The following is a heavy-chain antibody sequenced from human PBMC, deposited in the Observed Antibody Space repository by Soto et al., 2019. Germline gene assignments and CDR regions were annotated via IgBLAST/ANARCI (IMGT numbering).Heavy chain of an antibody. CDR3: GRVPRYSFPTSDSPDH. J-gene: IGHJ4*02. CDR1: GGTFSTYT. Sequence: QVHLVQSGTEVRKPGSSVTVSCKVSGGTFSTYTISWVRQAPGQGLQWMGGITPILRETTYAQNFQGRVSITADISATTAYMELSDLTSEDTAVYYCGRVPRYSFPTSDSPDHWGQGTRVTVSS. V-gene: IGHV1-69*06. D-gene: IGHD5-18*01. CDR2: ITPILRET.